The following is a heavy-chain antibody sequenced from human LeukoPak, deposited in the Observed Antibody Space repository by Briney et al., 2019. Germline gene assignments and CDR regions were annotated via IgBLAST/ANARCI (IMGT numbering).Heavy chain of an antibody. CDR2: IYYTGST. Sequence: PSETLSLTCTVSGGSVSSTEFYWGWIRQPPGKGLQWIGNIYYTGSTYYNPSLNSRVAMSVDTSQNHFSLKMASVTAADTAVYYCARLSKGRYFDYIFDNWGQGTLVTVSS. CDR3: ARLSKGRYFDYIFDN. V-gene: IGHV4-39*01. CDR1: GGSVSSTEFY. J-gene: IGHJ4*02. D-gene: IGHD3-9*01.